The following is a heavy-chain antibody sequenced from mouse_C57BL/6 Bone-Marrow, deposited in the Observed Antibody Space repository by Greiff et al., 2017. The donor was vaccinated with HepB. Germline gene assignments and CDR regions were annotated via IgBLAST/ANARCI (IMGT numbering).Heavy chain of an antibody. CDR2: IYPGNSDT. CDR3: TRSAYYSNYRLAY. J-gene: IGHJ3*01. CDR1: GYTFTSYW. Sequence: EVQLQQSGTVLARPGASVKMSCKTSGYTFTSYWMHWVKQRPGQGLEWIGAIYPGNSDTSYNQKFKGKAKLTAVTSASTAYMELSSLTNEDSAVYYCTRSAYYSNYRLAYWGQGTLVTVSA. V-gene: IGHV1-5*01. D-gene: IGHD2-5*01.